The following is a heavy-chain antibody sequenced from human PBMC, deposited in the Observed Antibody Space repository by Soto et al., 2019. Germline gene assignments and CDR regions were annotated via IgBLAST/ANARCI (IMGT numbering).Heavy chain of an antibody. CDR1: GFTFSSYA. D-gene: IGHD2-8*01. CDR3: AKALGYCTNGVCNRSIAAAGAFDY. J-gene: IGHJ4*02. V-gene: IGHV3-30-3*01. Sequence: GGSLRLSCAASGFTFSSYAMHWVRQAPGKGLEWVAVISYDGSNKYYADSVKGRFTISRDNSKNTLYLQMNSLRAEDTAVYYCAKALGYCTNGVCNRSIAAAGAFDYWGQGTLVTVSS. CDR2: ISYDGSNK.